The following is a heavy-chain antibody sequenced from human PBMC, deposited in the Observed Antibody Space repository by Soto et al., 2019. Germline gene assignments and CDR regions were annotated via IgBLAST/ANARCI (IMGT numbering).Heavy chain of an antibody. CDR2: VSTNGGTS. CDR3: VKDRAPREGYKTQPVS. D-gene: IGHD5-12*01. CDR1: GFTFSIYA. V-gene: IGHV3-64D*06. J-gene: IGHJ5*02. Sequence: GGSLILSCSASGFTFSIYAMHWVRQAPGKGLEYVSAVSTNGGTSYYADSVKGRFTISRDNSRNTLYLQMNSLRPEDTAVYYCVKDRAPREGYKTQPVSWALGTLVTVST.